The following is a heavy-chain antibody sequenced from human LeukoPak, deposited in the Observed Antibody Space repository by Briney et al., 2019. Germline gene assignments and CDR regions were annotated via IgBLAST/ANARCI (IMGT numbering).Heavy chain of an antibody. J-gene: IGHJ6*03. V-gene: IGHV4-59*01. D-gene: IGHD2-15*01. CDR1: GGSISSYY. CDR3: ARVVIVPLGYYMDV. Sequence: KPSETLSLTCTVSGGSISSYYWSWIRQPPGKGLEWIGYIYYSGSTNYNPSLKSRVTISVDTSKNQFPLKLSSVTAADTAVYYCARVVIVPLGYYMDVWGKGTTVTVSS. CDR2: IYYSGST.